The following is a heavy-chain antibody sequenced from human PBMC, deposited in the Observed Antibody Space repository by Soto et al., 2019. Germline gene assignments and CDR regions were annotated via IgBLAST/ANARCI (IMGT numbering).Heavy chain of an antibody. CDR2: IGSSSNTI. Sequence: EVQLVESGGGLVQPGGSLRLSCAASGFTFSSYSMNWVRQAPGKGLEWVSYIGSSSNTIYYADSVKGRFTISRDNAKNSLYLQRNSLRDEDTAVYYCARDLAISLFDYWGQGTLVTVSS. J-gene: IGHJ4*02. CDR1: GFTFSSYS. CDR3: ARDLAISLFDY. V-gene: IGHV3-48*02. D-gene: IGHD5-18*01.